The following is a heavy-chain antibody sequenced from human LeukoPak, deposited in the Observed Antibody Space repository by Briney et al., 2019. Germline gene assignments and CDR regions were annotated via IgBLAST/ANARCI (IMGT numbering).Heavy chain of an antibody. V-gene: IGHV1-46*01. Sequence: ASVKVSYKASGYPLTTYYMHWVRQAPGQGLEWVGIINPSGGSTNYAQKFQGRVTMTRDTSTSTVYMELSSLRSEDTAVYYCARESMIARERKFDFWGQGTLVTVSS. D-gene: IGHD3-16*01. CDR1: GYPLTTYY. CDR3: ARESMIARERKFDF. J-gene: IGHJ4*02. CDR2: INPSGGST.